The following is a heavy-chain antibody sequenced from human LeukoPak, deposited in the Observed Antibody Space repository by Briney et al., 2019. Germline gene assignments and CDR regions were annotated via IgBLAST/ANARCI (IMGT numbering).Heavy chain of an antibody. J-gene: IGHJ6*02. Sequence: SETLSLTCTVSGGSISSYYWSWIRQPPGKGLEWIGYIYYSGSTNYNPSLKSRVTISVDTSKNQFSLKLSSVTAADTAVYYCARVVRIAAAGTYVSGLGYYYYGMDVWGQGTTVTVSS. V-gene: IGHV4-59*01. CDR2: IYYSGST. CDR3: ARVVRIAAAGTYVSGLGYYYYGMDV. D-gene: IGHD6-13*01. CDR1: GGSISSYY.